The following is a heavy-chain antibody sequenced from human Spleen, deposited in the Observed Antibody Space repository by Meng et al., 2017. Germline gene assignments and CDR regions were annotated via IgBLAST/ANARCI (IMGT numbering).Heavy chain of an antibody. Sequence: GGSLRLSCTASGFIFSTYAMHWVRQAPGKGLEWVAIISYDGSDEYYADSVKGRFTISRDNSKNTLFLQMNSLRPEDTAVYYCARDYGDLGGFDYWGQGTLVTVSS. CDR1: GFIFSTYA. CDR2: ISYDGSDE. D-gene: IGHD4-17*01. J-gene: IGHJ4*02. V-gene: IGHV3-30*01. CDR3: ARDYGDLGGFDY.